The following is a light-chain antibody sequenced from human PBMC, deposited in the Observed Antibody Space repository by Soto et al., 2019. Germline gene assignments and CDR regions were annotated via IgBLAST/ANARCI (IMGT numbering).Light chain of an antibody. CDR2: DAS. V-gene: IGKV1-5*01. J-gene: IGKJ1*01. CDR1: QSISTR. CDR3: QHYDSYSST. Sequence: DIQISQSPSTVSASVGDTVTITCRASQSISTRLAWYQQKAGTAPKVLIYDASRLESGVPSRISGSGSGTEFTLTISRLQPDDFASYYCQHYDSYSSTFSQGTKVDIK.